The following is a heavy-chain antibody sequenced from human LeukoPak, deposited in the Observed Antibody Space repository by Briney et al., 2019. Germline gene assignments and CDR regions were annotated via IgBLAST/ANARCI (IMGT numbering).Heavy chain of an antibody. CDR3: ARFHTSGYYRHFDF. D-gene: IGHD3-22*01. J-gene: IGHJ4*02. CDR2: INHSGSA. Sequence: SETLSLTCAVYGGSFSGYYWSWIRQPPGKGLEWIGEINHSGSANYNPSLKSRVTISVDTSKNQFSLKLSSVTAADTAVYYCARFHTSGYYRHFDFWGQGTLVTVSS. V-gene: IGHV4-34*09. CDR1: GGSFSGYY.